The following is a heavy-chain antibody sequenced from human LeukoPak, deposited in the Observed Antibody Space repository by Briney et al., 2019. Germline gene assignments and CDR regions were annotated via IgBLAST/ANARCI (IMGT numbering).Heavy chain of an antibody. CDR3: SRSPQAGDYGGIDP. CDR1: GGSIHNYI. V-gene: IGHV4-59*01. Sequence: PSETLSLTCTVSGGSIHNYIWSWIRQPPGKGLEWIGFIYDSGSANYNPSLQGRVTISVDTSKNQFSLKLNSVTAADTAVYYCSRSPQAGDYGGIDPWGQGTLVTVSS. CDR2: IYDSGSA. J-gene: IGHJ5*02. D-gene: IGHD4-23*01.